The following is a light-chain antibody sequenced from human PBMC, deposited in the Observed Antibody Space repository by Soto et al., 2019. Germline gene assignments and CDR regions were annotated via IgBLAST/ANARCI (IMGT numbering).Light chain of an antibody. Sequence: SYELTQPPSVSVAPGKTASVACGGSNIGSKSVHWYQKKLVQAPVLVMYYDSDRPSGIPERFSGSNSGNTATLTISRVEAGDEADYYCQVWDISSGHVVFGGGTKLTVL. V-gene: IGLV3-21*01. J-gene: IGLJ3*02. CDR3: QVWDISSGHVV. CDR1: NIGSKS. CDR2: YDS.